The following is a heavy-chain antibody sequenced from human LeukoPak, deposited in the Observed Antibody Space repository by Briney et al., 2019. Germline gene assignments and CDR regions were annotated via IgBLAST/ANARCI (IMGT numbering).Heavy chain of an antibody. CDR2: ISWNSGSI. Sequence: HPGRSLRLSCAASGFTFDDYAMHWVRQAPGKGLEWVPGISWNSGSIGHADSVKGRFTISRDNAKNSLYLQMNSLRAEDTALYYCAKGGYYYGSGSYPDYWGQGTLVTVSS. D-gene: IGHD3-10*01. CDR1: GFTFDDYA. J-gene: IGHJ4*02. V-gene: IGHV3-9*01. CDR3: AKGGYYYGSGSYPDY.